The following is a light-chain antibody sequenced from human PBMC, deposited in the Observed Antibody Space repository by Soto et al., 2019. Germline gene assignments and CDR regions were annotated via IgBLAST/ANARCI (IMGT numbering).Light chain of an antibody. CDR2: KAS. V-gene: IGKV1-5*03. J-gene: IGKJ1*01. Sequence: DIQMTQSPSTLSASVGDRVTITCRASQSMSSWLAWYQQKPGKAPKLLIYKASSLESGVPSRFSGSGSGTEFTLTISSLQPDDFATYYCQQCYSDATFGQGTKVEIK. CDR3: QQCYSDAT. CDR1: QSMSSW.